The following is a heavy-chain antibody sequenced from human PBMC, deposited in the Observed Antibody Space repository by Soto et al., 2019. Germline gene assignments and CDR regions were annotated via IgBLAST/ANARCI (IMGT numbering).Heavy chain of an antibody. J-gene: IGHJ4*02. CDR1: GGSIISHY. V-gene: IGHV4-59*08. Sequence: SETLSLTCTVSGGSIISHYWSWIRQPPGKGLEWIGYIYYSGSTNYNPSLKSRVTISVDTSKNQFSLKLSSVTAADTAVYYCARRYYYDSSGYPEYYFDYWGQGTLVTVSS. CDR3: ARRYYYDSSGYPEYYFDY. CDR2: IYYSGST. D-gene: IGHD3-22*01.